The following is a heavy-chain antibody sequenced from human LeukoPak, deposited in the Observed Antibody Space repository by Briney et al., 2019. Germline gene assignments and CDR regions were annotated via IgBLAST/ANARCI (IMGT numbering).Heavy chain of an antibody. J-gene: IGHJ4*02. V-gene: IGHV4-38-2*02. Sequence: SETLSLTCAVSGYSISSGYYWGRIRQPPGKGLEWIGSIYHSGSTYYNSSLKSRVTISVDTSKNQFSLKLSSVTAADTAVYYSAREPHQGRDYYDSTPLGYWGQGTLVTVSS. CDR3: AREPHQGRDYYDSTPLGY. CDR2: IYHSGST. CDR1: GYSISSGYY. D-gene: IGHD3-22*01.